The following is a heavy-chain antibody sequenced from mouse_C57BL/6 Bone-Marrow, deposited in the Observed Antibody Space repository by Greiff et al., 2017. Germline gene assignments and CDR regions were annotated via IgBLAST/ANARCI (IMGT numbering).Heavy chain of an antibody. J-gene: IGHJ2*01. D-gene: IGHD1-1*01. CDR2: IDPSDSYT. CDR1: GYTFTSYW. Sequence: VQLQQPGAELVRPGTSVKLSCKASGYTFTSYWMHWVKQRPGQGLEWIGVIDPSDSYTNYNQKFKGKAPLTVDTSSSTAYMQLSSLASEDSAVYYCARGGGDAVGDFDYWGQGTTLTVSS. V-gene: IGHV1-59*01. CDR3: ARGGGDAVGDFDY.